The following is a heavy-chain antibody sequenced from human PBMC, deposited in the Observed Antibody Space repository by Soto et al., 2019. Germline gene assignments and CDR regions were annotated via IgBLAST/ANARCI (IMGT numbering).Heavy chain of an antibody. CDR1: GGSISSSSYY. CDR3: ARHAVHSSGFNDY. D-gene: IGHD6-19*01. CDR2: IYYSGST. J-gene: IGHJ4*02. V-gene: IGHV4-39*01. Sequence: PSETLSLTWTVSGGSISSSSYYWGWIRQPPGKGLEGIGSIYYSGSTYYNPSLKSRVTISVDTSKDQFSLKLSSVTAADTAVYYCARHAVHSSGFNDYWGQGHPVPAPS.